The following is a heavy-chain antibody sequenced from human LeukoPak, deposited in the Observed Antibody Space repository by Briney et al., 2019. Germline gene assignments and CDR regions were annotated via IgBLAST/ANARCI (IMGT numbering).Heavy chain of an antibody. CDR2: INHSGST. CDR1: GGSFSGYY. D-gene: IGHD3-3*01. V-gene: IGHV4-34*01. CDR3: ARGPGVVMGYYYYMDV. Sequence: SETLSLTCAVYGGSFSGYYWSWIRQPPGKGLEWIGEINHSGSTNYNPSLKSRVTISVDTSKNQFSLKLSSVTAADTAVYYCARGPGVVMGYYYYMDVWGKGTTVTASS. J-gene: IGHJ6*03.